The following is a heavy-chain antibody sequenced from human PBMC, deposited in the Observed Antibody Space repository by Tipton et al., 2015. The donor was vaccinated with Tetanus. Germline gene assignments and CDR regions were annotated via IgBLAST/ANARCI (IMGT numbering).Heavy chain of an antibody. D-gene: IGHD2-21*02. CDR1: GGSLRSSDYY. CDR3: ARTADNGFDP. V-gene: IGHV4-39*02. CDR2: VSYSGRT. J-gene: IGHJ5*02. Sequence: TPSLTCIVSGGSLRSSDYYGAWVRQSPVKGLEWIGSVSYSGRTYYNPSLKSRLNLSVDTSKKDFSMRLRSVTAADTAVYYCARTADNGFDPWGQGILVTVSS.